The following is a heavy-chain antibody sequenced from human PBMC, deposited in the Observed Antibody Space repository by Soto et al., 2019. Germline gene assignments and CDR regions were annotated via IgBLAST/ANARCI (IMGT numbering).Heavy chain of an antibody. Sequence: SVKVSCKASGGTFSSYAISWVRQAPGQGLEWMGGIIPIFGTANYAQKFQGRVTITADESTSTAYMELSSLRSEDTAVHYCARVTDYYDSSGYYSKRYNWFGPWGQGTLVTVSS. CDR3: ARVTDYYDSSGYYSKRYNWFGP. D-gene: IGHD3-22*01. CDR1: GGTFSSYA. V-gene: IGHV1-69*13. J-gene: IGHJ5*02. CDR2: IIPIFGTA.